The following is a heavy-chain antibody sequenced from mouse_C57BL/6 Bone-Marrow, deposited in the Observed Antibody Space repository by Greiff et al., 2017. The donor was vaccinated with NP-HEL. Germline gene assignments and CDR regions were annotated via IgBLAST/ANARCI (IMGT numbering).Heavy chain of an antibody. CDR1: GFTFSDYY. D-gene: IGHD2-2*01. V-gene: IGHV5-12*01. J-gene: IGHJ4*01. CDR2: ISNGGGST. Sequence: EVQVVESGGGLVQPGGSLKLSCAASGFTFSDYYMYWVRQTPEKRLEWVAYISNGGGSTYYPDTVKGRFTISRDNAKNTLYLQMSRLKSEDTAMYYCARQSMVTTLYYYAMDYWGQGTSVTVSS. CDR3: ARQSMVTTLYYYAMDY.